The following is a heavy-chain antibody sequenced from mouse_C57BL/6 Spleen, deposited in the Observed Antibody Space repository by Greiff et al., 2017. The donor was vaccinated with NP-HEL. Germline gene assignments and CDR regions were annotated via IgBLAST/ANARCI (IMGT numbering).Heavy chain of an antibody. Sequence: VQLQQSGAELVKPGASVKLSCKASGYTFTEYTIHWVKQRSGQGLEWIGWFYPGSGSIKYNEKFKDKATLTADKSSSTVYKELSRLTSEDSAVYFCARHEGDYYGSSYESFDYWGQGTTLTVSS. D-gene: IGHD1-1*01. CDR1: GYTFTEYT. J-gene: IGHJ2*01. V-gene: IGHV1-62-2*01. CDR3: ARHEGDYYGSSYESFDY. CDR2: FYPGSGSI.